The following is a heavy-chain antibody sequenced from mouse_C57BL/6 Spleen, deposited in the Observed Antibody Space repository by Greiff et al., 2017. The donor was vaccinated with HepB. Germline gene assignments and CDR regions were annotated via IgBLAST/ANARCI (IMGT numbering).Heavy chain of an antibody. CDR1: GYTFTSYG. V-gene: IGHV1-81*01. CDR2: IYPRSGNT. CDR3: ARGGDYDYFDY. Sequence: VKVVESGAELARPGASVKLSCKASGYTFTSYGISWVKQRTGQGLEWIGEIYPRSGNTYYNEKFKGKATLTADKSSSTAYMELRSLTSEDSAVYFCARGGDYDYFDYWGQGTTLTVSS. J-gene: IGHJ2*01. D-gene: IGHD2-4*01.